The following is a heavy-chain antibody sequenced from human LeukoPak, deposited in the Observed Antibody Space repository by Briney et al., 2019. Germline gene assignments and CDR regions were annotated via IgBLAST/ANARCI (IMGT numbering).Heavy chain of an antibody. J-gene: IGHJ4*02. CDR3: ARGRDGYCTSTTCYLSSGYDAFFDS. Sequence: KASQTLSLTCNVSVGSITSGDDYWSWLRQHPGKGLEWVGYISPGGSTHFNPSLKSRGTILLDTSKSQFSLRLSSVTAADTAVYYCARGRDGYCTSTTCYLSSGYDAFFDSWGQGTLVTVSS. CDR2: ISPGGST. V-gene: IGHV4-31*03. CDR1: VGSITSGDDY. D-gene: IGHD2-2*01.